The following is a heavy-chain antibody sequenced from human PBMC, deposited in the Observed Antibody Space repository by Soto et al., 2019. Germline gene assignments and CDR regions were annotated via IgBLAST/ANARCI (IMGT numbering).Heavy chain of an antibody. CDR1: GGSISSGGYF. CDR2: IYYSGRT. CDR3: ARLAKEENPKVGSWYYFDY. J-gene: IGHJ4*02. D-gene: IGHD3-3*02. V-gene: IGHV4-31*03. Sequence: PSETLSLTCTVSGGSISSGGYFWSWVRQHPGKGLEWIGNIYYSGRTYYNPSLKSRVTISVDTSKNQFSLKLSSVTAADTAVYYCARLAKEENPKVGSWYYFDYWGQGTRVTVSS.